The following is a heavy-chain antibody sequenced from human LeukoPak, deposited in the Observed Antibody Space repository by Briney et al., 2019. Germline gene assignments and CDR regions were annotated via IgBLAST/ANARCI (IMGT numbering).Heavy chain of an antibody. J-gene: IGHJ3*02. Sequence: GGFLRLSCAASGFTFSSYEMNWVRQAPGKGLEWVSYISSSGSTIYYADSVKGRFTISRDNAKNSLYLQMNSLRAEDTAVYYCARVDGDNGAFDIWGQGTMVTVSS. V-gene: IGHV3-48*03. CDR3: ARVDGDNGAFDI. CDR2: ISSSGSTI. D-gene: IGHD4-17*01. CDR1: GFTFSSYE.